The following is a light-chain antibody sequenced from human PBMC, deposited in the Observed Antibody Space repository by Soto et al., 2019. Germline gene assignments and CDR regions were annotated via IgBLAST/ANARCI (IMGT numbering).Light chain of an antibody. J-gene: IGKJ5*01. CDR1: QNLLHSDGFNY. Sequence: IVMTQSPLPLPVAPGEPASISCRSSQNLLHSDGFNYLDWYLQKPGQSPQLLIFLGSYRASGVPDRFSGSGSGTDFALRISRVEADDVGVYYCMQGTHWPIAFGQGTRLEIK. V-gene: IGKV2-28*01. CDR3: MQGTHWPIA. CDR2: LGS.